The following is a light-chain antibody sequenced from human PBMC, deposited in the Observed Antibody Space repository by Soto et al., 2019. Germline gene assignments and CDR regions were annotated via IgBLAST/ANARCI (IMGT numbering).Light chain of an antibody. J-gene: IGLJ3*02. CDR3: AAWDDSLSGLV. CDR2: SNN. CDR1: SSNIGSNY. V-gene: IGLV1-47*02. Sequence: QSVLTQPPSASGTPGQRGTISCSGSSSNIGSNYVYWYQQLPGTAPKLLIYSNNQRPSGVPDRFSGSKPGTSASLAISGLRSEYEAYYYCAAWDDSLSGLVFGGGTKLTVL.